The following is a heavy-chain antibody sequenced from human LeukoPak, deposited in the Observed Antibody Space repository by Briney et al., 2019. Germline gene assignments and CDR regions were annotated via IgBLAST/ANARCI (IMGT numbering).Heavy chain of an antibody. CDR1: GYTFTGYY. Sequence: ASVKVSCKASGYTFTGYYMHWVRQAPGQGLEWMGWINPNSGGTNYAQKFQGRVTMTRDTSISTAYMELSRLRSDDTAVYYCARVHSSGHLGRSNENTLDYWGQETLVTVSS. CDR2: INPNSGGT. V-gene: IGHV1-2*02. D-gene: IGHD3-22*01. J-gene: IGHJ4*02. CDR3: ARVHSSGHLGRSNENTLDY.